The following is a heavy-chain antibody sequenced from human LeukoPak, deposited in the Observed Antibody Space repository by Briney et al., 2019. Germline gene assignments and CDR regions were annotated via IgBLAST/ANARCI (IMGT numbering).Heavy chain of an antibody. D-gene: IGHD3-3*01. J-gene: IGHJ6*03. CDR1: GGTFSSYA. V-gene: IGHV1-69*13. Sequence: SVKVSCKASGGTFSSYAISWVRQAPGQGLEWMGGIIPIFGTANYAQKFQGRVTITADESTSTAYMELSSLRSEDTAVYYCASQPVGYDFGDYYYMDVWGKGTTVTVSS. CDR3: ASQPVGYDFGDYYYMDV. CDR2: IIPIFGTA.